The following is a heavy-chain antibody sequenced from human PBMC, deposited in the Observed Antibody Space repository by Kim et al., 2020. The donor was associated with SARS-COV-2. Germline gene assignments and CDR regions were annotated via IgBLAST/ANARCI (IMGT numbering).Heavy chain of an antibody. D-gene: IGHD3-16*02. CDR2: YASGRT. Sequence: YASGRTGYSPSLLSRVTMSVDMSKNQFSLKLSSVTAADTAVYYCASALGHWGQGTLVTVSS. J-gene: IGHJ4*02. CDR3: ASALGH. V-gene: IGHV4-4*07.